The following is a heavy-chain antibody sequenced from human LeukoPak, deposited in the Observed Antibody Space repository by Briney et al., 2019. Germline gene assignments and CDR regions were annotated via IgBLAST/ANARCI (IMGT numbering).Heavy chain of an antibody. J-gene: IGHJ4*02. V-gene: IGHV3-23*01. CDR2: ISDSGDSA. CDR3: AKVMEGYNWIEAIDY. Sequence: GGSVTLSCSASGFTFSSSAMTWARQAPGKGLEWVSGISDSGDSAYFADSVKGRFTISRDNSRNTLDLQMSSLRVEDTAVYYSAKVMEGYNWIEAIDYWGQGTLVTVSS. D-gene: IGHD1-1*01. CDR1: GFTFSSSA.